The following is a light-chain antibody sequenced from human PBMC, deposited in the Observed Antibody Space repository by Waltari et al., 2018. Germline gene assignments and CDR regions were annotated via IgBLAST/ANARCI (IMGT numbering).Light chain of an antibody. V-gene: IGLV3-21*02. CDR3: QLWDSTTDVV. CDR1: NIGSRS. Sequence: SYFLTQTPSVSVAPGQTARITCGGNNIGSRSVQWYQQKPGQAPALVMYDDTARPSGIPQLFAGSNAGNTSTLIINRVEVGDEADYYCQLWDSTTDVVFGAGTRLTVL. J-gene: IGLJ2*01. CDR2: DDT.